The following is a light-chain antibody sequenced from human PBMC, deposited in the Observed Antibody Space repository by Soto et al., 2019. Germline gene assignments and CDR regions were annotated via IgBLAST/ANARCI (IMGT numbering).Light chain of an antibody. CDR3: QQSYSATHT. V-gene: IGKV1-39*01. CDR1: QSVNNH. J-gene: IGKJ2*01. CDR2: AAS. Sequence: DIQMTQSPSSLSASIGDRVTITCRASQSVNNHLNWYQQKPGKAPRLLIYAASGLQSGVPSRFSGSGSGTDFTLTIISLQPEDFVTYFWQQSYSATHTFGQGTNLEIK.